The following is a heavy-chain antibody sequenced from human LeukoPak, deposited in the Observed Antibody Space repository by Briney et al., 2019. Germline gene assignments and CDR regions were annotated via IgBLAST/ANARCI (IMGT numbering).Heavy chain of an antibody. V-gene: IGHV4-39*01. D-gene: IGHD3-9*01. CDR1: GGSISSSSYY. Sequence: ASEALSLTCTVSGGSISSSSYYWGWIRQPPGKGLEWIGSIYYSGSTYYNPSLKSRVTISVDTSKNQFSLKLSSVTAADTAVYYCASWRYFATYFDYWGQGTLVTVSS. J-gene: IGHJ4*02. CDR2: IYYSGST. CDR3: ASWRYFATYFDY.